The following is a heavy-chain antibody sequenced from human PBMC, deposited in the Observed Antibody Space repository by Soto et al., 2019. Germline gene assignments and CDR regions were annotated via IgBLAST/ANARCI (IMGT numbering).Heavy chain of an antibody. V-gene: IGHV2-5*02. J-gene: IGHJ5*02. CDR3: PHRRRFCSGKSCYSRWFDP. D-gene: IGHD2-2*01. CDR2: IYWDDDK. CDR1: GFSLSTSGVG. Sequence: QITLKESGPTLVKPTQTLTLTCTFSGFSLSTSGVGVGWLRQPPGKALEWIALIYWDDDKRYSPSLKSRLTIPKDTSKNQLVLTMTDIDPVDTATYYGPHRRRFCSGKSCYSRWFDPWSQGTLVTV.